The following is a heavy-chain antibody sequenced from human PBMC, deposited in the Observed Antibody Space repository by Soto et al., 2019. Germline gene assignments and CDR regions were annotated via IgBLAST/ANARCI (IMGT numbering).Heavy chain of an antibody. CDR2: IYYSGST. D-gene: IGHD6-13*01. CDR1: GGSISSSSYY. J-gene: IGHJ4*02. CDR3: ARLGYSSSWEY. V-gene: IGHV4-39*01. Sequence: SETLSLTCTVSGGSISSSSYYWGWIRQPPGKGLEWIGIIYYSGSTYYNPSLKSRVTISVDTSKNQFSLKLSSVTAADTAVYYCARLGYSSSWEYWGQGTLVT.